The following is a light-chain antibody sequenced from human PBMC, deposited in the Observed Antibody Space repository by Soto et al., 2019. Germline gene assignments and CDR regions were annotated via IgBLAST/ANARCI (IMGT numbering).Light chain of an antibody. CDR1: QTIRRR. CDR2: AAS. CDR3: QQSHSRVT. V-gene: IGKV1-39*01. Sequence: DIQMTQSPSSLSASVGAGVTLTCRASQTIRRRLSWCQQKPGKPPTLLIYAASRLQSGVPSRFSGSGSGTDVTFTISSLQPEDVATYYCQQSHSRVTFGQGTKVEMK. J-gene: IGKJ1*01.